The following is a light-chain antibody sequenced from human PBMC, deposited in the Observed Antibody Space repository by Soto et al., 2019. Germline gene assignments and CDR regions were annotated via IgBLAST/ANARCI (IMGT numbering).Light chain of an antibody. Sequence: QSVLTQPPSASGTAGQRVTIACSGSSSNVGTNYIHWYQQLPGTAPKRLIYRSNQRPSGVPDRFSASTSGTSASLAISGLRSEDEADYYCAVWDDSLRGYVFGTGTKVTVL. CDR2: RSN. CDR3: AVWDDSLRGYV. V-gene: IGLV1-47*01. CDR1: SSNVGTNY. J-gene: IGLJ1*01.